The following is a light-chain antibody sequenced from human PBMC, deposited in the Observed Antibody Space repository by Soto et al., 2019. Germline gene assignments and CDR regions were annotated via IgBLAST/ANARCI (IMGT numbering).Light chain of an antibody. V-gene: IGKV1-5*01. J-gene: IGKJ3*01. CDR3: QQYSSFLLT. Sequence: DIQMTQSPSTLSASVGDRVTITCRASQSISSWLAWYQQKPGKAPKLLIYDASSLESGVPSRFSGSGSGTEFTLTISSLQPDDFATYYCQQYSSFLLTFGPGTKVDIK. CDR1: QSISSW. CDR2: DAS.